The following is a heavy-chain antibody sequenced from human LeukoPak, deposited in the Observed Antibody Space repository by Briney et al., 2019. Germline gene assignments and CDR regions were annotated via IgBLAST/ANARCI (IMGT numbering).Heavy chain of an antibody. CDR1: GGSFSGYY. Sequence: SETLSLTFAVYGGSFSGYYWSWIRQPPGKGLEWIGEINHSGSTNYNPSLTRRVTISVDPSKNQFSLKLSSVTAADTAVYYCARRRPNIAAAGKGRNWFDPWGHGTPVTVSS. CDR2: INHSGST. J-gene: IGHJ5*02. CDR3: ARRRPNIAAAGKGRNWFDP. D-gene: IGHD6-13*01. V-gene: IGHV4-34*01.